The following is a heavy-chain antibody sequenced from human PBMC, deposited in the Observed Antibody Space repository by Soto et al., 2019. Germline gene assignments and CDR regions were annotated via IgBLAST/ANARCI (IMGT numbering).Heavy chain of an antibody. V-gene: IGHV3-21*01. CDR2: ISSSSSYI. D-gene: IGHD3-22*01. Sequence: PGGSLRFSCAASGFTFSSYSMNWVRQAPGKGLEWVSSISSSSSYIYYADSVKGRFTISRDNAKNSLYLQMNSLRAEDTAVYYCARDLGYYDSSGRRSAFDIWGQGTMVTVSS. CDR1: GFTFSSYS. J-gene: IGHJ3*02. CDR3: ARDLGYYDSSGRRSAFDI.